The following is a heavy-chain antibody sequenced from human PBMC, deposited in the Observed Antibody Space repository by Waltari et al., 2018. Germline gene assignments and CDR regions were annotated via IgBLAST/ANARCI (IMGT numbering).Heavy chain of an antibody. Sequence: QVQLVQSGAEVKKPGASVKVSCNASGYTFTSYAMHWVRQAPGQRLEWMGWINAGNGNTKYSQKFQGRVTITRDTSASTAYMELSSLRSEDTAVYYCATYCSSTSCGFDYWGQGTLVTVSS. CDR3: ATYCSSTSCGFDY. D-gene: IGHD2-2*01. CDR2: INAGNGNT. CDR1: GYTFTSYA. J-gene: IGHJ4*02. V-gene: IGHV1-3*01.